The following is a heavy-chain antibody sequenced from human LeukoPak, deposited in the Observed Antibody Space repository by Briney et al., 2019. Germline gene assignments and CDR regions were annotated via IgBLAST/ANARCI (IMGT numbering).Heavy chain of an antibody. CDR3: ARDDGGYSPLVG. V-gene: IGHV1-2*02. J-gene: IGHJ4*02. CDR2: INPNSGGT. D-gene: IGHD5-18*01. Sequence: GASVKVSCEASGYTFTYYYIHWVRQAPGQGLEWMGWINPNSGGTNYAQKFQGRVTMTRDTSISTAYMELSRLRSDDTAVYYCARDDGGYSPLVGWGQGTLVTVSS. CDR1: GYTFTYYY.